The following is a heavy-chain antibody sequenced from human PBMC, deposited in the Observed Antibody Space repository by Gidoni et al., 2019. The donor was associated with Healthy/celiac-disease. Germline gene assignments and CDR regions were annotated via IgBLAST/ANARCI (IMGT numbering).Heavy chain of an antibody. D-gene: IGHD3-10*01. V-gene: IGHV3-30-3*01. Sequence: QVQLVESGGGVVQPGRSLRLSCAASGFTFSSYAMHWVRQAPGKGLEWVAVISYDGSNKYYADSVKGRLTISRDNSKNTLYLQMNSLRAEDTDVYYCARDLVVRGVIEGGDYWGQGTLVTVSS. CDR1: GFTFSSYA. CDR2: ISYDGSNK. CDR3: ARDLVVRGVIEGGDY. J-gene: IGHJ4*02.